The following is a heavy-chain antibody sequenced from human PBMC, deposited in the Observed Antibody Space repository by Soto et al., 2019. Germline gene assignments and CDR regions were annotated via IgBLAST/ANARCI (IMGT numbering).Heavy chain of an antibody. CDR2: INHSGST. V-gene: IGHV4-34*01. J-gene: IGHJ4*02. CDR1: GGSFSGYY. CDR3: ARITAKGGYYFDY. Sequence: SETLSLTCAVYGGSFSGYYWSWIRQPPGKGLEWIGEINHSGSTNYNPSLKSRVTISVDTSKNQFSLKLSSVTAADTAVYYCARITAKGGYYFDYWGQGTLVTVSS. D-gene: IGHD5-18*01.